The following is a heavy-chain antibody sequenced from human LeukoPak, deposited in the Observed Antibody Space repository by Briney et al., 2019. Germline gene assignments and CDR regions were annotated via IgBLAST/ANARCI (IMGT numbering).Heavy chain of an antibody. CDR2: ISYDGSNK. D-gene: IGHD5-24*01. CDR3: ARDEGRDGYNEFDY. Sequence: GGSLRLSCAASGFTFSRYVMHWGRQAPGKGLEWVAVISYDGSNKYHADSVQGRFTISRDNSKNTLYLQMNSLRAEDTAVYYCARDEGRDGYNEFDYWGQGTLVTVSS. CDR1: GFTFSRYV. J-gene: IGHJ4*02. V-gene: IGHV3-30-3*01.